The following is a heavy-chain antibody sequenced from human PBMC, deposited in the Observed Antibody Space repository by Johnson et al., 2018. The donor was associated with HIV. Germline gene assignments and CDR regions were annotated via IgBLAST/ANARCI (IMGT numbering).Heavy chain of an antibody. Sequence: QVQLVESGGGVVQPGGSLRLSCAASGFTFSSYGMHWVRQAPGKGLEWVAVITYDGRNKYYADSVKGRFTISRDNSKSTLYLQMNSLRAEDTAVYYCARMYSSGWYDLRVVYAFDIWGQGTMVTVSS. D-gene: IGHD6-19*01. CDR1: GFTFSSYG. CDR2: ITYDGRNK. J-gene: IGHJ3*02. CDR3: ARMYSSGWYDLRVVYAFDI. V-gene: IGHV3-30*19.